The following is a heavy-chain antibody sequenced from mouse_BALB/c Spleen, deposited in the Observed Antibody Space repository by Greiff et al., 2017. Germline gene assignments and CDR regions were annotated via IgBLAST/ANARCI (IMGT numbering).Heavy chain of an antibody. Sequence: VQLQQPGAELVKPGASVKLSCKASGYTFTSYWMHWVKQRPGQGLEWIGEIDPSDSYTNYNQKFKGKATLTVDKSSSTAYMQLSSLTSEDSAVYYCARGGVVEGYYAMDYWGQGTSVTVSS. CDR2: IDPSDSYT. D-gene: IGHD1-1*01. V-gene: IGHV1-69*02. J-gene: IGHJ4*01. CDR3: ARGGVVEGYYAMDY. CDR1: GYTFTSYW.